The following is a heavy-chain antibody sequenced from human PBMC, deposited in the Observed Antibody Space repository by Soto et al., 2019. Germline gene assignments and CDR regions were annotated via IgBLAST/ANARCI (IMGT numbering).Heavy chain of an antibody. CDR1: GDSISNYY. D-gene: IGHD5-18*01. CDR3: ARDRTAMVYGL. CDR2: IYYSGST. V-gene: IGHV4-59*01. Sequence: QVQLQESGPGLVKPSETLSLTCSVSGDSISNYYWSWIRQPPGKGLEWIGYIYYSGSTNYNPSLKSRVTMSVATSKNQFSLNLTSVTAADTAVYYCARDRTAMVYGLWGRGTLVTVSS. J-gene: IGHJ2*01.